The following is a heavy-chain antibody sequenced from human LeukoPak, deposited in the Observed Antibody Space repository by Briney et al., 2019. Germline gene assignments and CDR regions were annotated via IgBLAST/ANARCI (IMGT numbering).Heavy chain of an antibody. CDR1: GFTVSSNY. J-gene: IGHJ4*02. D-gene: IGHD5-24*01. Sequence: GGSLRLSCAASGFTVSSNYMSLVRQAPGKGLEWVSVIYSGGSTYYADSVKGRFTISRDNSKNTLYLQMNSLRAEDTAVYYCARDKDGYNLGFDYWGQGTLVTVSS. CDR3: ARDKDGYNLGFDY. CDR2: IYSGGST. V-gene: IGHV3-53*01.